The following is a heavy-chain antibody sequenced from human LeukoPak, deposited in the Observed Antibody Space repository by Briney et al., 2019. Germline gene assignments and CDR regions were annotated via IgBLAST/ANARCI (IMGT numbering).Heavy chain of an antibody. V-gene: IGHV4-59*12. CDR1: GGSFSGYY. Sequence: PSETLSLTCAVYGGSFSGYYWSWIRQPPGKGLEWIGYIYYSGSTNYNPSLKSRVTISVDAPKNQFSLKLGSVTAADTAMYYCAREESDWSSLGYYYHYMDVWGKGTTVTVSS. CDR2: IYYSGST. D-gene: IGHD3-9*01. CDR3: AREESDWSSLGYYYHYMDV. J-gene: IGHJ6*03.